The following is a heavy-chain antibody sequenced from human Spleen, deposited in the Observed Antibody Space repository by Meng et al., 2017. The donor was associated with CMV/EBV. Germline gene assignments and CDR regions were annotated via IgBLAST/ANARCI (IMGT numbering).Heavy chain of an antibody. CDR1: GFTFSSYW. D-gene: IGHD5-24*01. V-gene: IGHV3-7*01. J-gene: IGHJ6*02. CDR2: IKEDGSEK. CDR3: ARSGYNGYGLDV. Sequence: GESLKISCAASGFTFSSYWMSWVRQAPGKGLEWVANIKEDGSEKDYVDAVKGRFTISRDNSKNTVDLQMSSLRVDDTAVYYCARSGYNGYGLDVWGQGTTVTVSS.